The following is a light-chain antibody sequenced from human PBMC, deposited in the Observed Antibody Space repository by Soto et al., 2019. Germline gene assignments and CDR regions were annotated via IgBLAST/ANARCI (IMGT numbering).Light chain of an antibody. Sequence: EIVLTQSPGTLSLSPGERATLSCRASQSVSSNLAWYQQKPGQAPRLLTYGASTRATGIPARFSGSGSGTEFTLTISSLQSEDFAVYYCQQYNNWPPVTFGQGTKVDIK. CDR3: QQYNNWPPVT. J-gene: IGKJ1*01. CDR2: GAS. V-gene: IGKV3-15*01. CDR1: QSVSSN.